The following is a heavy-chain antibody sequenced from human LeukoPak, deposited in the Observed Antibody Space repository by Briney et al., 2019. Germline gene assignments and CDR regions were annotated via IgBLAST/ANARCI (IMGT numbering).Heavy chain of an antibody. CDR2: INHSGST. D-gene: IGHD3-22*01. CDR3: ARGHYYDSSGYYYTQPKRFDY. J-gene: IGHJ4*02. Sequence: SETLSLTCVVYGGSFSGYYWSWIRQPPGKGLEWIGEINHSGSTNYNPSLKSRVTISVDTSKNQFSLKLSSVTAADTAVYYCARGHYYDSSGYYYTQPKRFDYWGQGTLVTVSS. V-gene: IGHV4-34*01. CDR1: GGSFSGYY.